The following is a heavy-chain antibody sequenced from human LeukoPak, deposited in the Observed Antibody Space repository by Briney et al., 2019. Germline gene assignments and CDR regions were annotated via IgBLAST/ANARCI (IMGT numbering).Heavy chain of an antibody. CDR3: AKDTYYAGARYFDY. J-gene: IGHJ4*02. CDR1: GGTFSSYA. V-gene: IGHV1-69*04. D-gene: IGHD1-26*01. Sequence: ASVKVSCKASGGTFSSYAISWVRQAPGQGLEWMGRIISILGIANYAQKFQGRVTITADKSTSTAYMELSSLRSEDTAVYYCAKDTYYAGARYFDYWGQGTLVTVSS. CDR2: IISILGIA.